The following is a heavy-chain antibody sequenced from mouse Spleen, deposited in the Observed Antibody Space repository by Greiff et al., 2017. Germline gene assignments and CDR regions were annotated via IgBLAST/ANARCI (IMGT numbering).Heavy chain of an antibody. V-gene: IGHV5-4*02. Sequence: EVQLVASGGGLVKPGGSLKLSCAASGFTFSDYYMYWVRQTPEKRLEWVATISDGGSYTYYPDSVKGRFTISRDNAKNNLYLQMSSLKSEDTAMYYCAREGGYEAMDYWGQGTSVTVS. D-gene: IGHD1-1*02. CDR1: GFTFSDYY. CDR3: AREGGYEAMDY. CDR2: ISDGGSYT. J-gene: IGHJ4*01.